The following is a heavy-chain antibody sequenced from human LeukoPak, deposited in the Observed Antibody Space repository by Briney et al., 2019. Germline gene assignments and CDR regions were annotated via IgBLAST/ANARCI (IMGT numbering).Heavy chain of an antibody. CDR2: ISGSGGNT. D-gene: IGHD1-1*01. V-gene: IGHV3-23*01. J-gene: IGHJ5*02. CDR3: AKGTGINHYHWIDP. Sequence: GGPLKLSCPPSKFTFSDYAMNWVRQAQGKGLEWVTGISGSGGNTYYADSVKGRFTISRDNSKNTLYPQMNSLSAEDTALYCAKGTGINHYHWIDPWGQGTQVTVSS. CDR1: KFTFSDYA.